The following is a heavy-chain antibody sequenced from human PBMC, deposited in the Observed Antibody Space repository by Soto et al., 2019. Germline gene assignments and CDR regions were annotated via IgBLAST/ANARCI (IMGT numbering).Heavy chain of an antibody. J-gene: IGHJ4*02. CDR1: GGSISSSSYY. V-gene: IGHV4-39*01. CDR3: ASAYNYYDSSGYSGHFDY. D-gene: IGHD3-22*01. Sequence: SETLSLTCTVSGGSISSSSYYWGWIRQPPGKGLEWIGSIYYSGSTYYNPSLKSRVTISVDTSKNQFSLKLSSVTAADTAVYYCASAYNYYDSSGYSGHFDYWGQGTLVTVSS. CDR2: IYYSGST.